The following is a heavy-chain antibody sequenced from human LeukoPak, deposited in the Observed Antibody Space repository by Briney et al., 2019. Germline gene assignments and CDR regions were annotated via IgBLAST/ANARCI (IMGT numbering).Heavy chain of an antibody. Sequence: ASVKVSCKASGYTFTSYGISWVRQAPGQGLEWMGWISAYNGNTNFAQSLQGRVTLTTDTSTSTAYMELRSLTSDDTAVYYCARALYFYNAGTFQSWWFDPWGQGTLVIVSS. CDR1: GYTFTSYG. J-gene: IGHJ5*02. CDR2: ISAYNGNT. V-gene: IGHV1-18*01. D-gene: IGHD3-10*01. CDR3: ARALYFYNAGTFQSWWFDP.